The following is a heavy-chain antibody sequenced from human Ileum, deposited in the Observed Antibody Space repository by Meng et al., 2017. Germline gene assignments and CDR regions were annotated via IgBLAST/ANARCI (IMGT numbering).Heavy chain of an antibody. D-gene: IGHD3-22*01. V-gene: IGHV4-30-4*01. CDR3: ARDRDSSGYYPY. CDR1: GGSISSGDYY. CDR2: IYYSGST. Sequence: QVQLQEPGPGLVKSSQTLSLTRTVSGGSISSGDYYWSWIRQPPGKGLEWIGYIYYSGSTYYNPSLKSRLTISVDTSKNQFSLKLSSVTAADTAVYYCARDRDSSGYYPYWGQGTLVTVSS. J-gene: IGHJ1*01.